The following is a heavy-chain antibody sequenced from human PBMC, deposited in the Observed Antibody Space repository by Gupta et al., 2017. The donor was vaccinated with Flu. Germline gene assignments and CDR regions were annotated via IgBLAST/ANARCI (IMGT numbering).Heavy chain of an antibody. D-gene: IGHD3-9*01. CDR2: ISDSGTGT. V-gene: IGHV3-23*01. J-gene: IGHJ4*02. CDR1: GFTFSSCV. Sequence: EVQLLESGGGLVQPGGSLRLSCAASGFTFSSCVMSWVRQAPGKGLEWGSSISDSGTGTYYADSVKGRFTISRDNSKNTLHLQMNSLRAEDTAIYYCAKGSGYKFDNWGQGTLVTVSS. CDR3: AKGSGYKFDN.